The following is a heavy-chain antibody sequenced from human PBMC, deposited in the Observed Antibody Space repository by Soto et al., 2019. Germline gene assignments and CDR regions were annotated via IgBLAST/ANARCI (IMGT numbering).Heavy chain of an antibody. CDR1: GGSISSYY. CDR2: IYYSGST. J-gene: IGHJ4*02. D-gene: IGHD6-6*01. CDR3: AGGDPIAARPFDY. V-gene: IGHV4-59*01. Sequence: QVQLQESGPGLVKPSETLSLTCTVSGGSISSYYWSWIRQPPGKGLEWIGDIYYSGSTNYNPSPKSRVTISVDTSKNQCSLKLSSVTAADTAVYYCAGGDPIAARPFDYWGQGTLVTVSS.